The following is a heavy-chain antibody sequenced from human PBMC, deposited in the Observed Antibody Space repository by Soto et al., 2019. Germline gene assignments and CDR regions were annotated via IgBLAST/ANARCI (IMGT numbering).Heavy chain of an antibody. CDR1: GFSLSTSGVG. CDR3: ARQTIPRGEVLAFDY. Sequence: QITLKESGPTLVKPTQTLTLTCTFSGFSLSTSGVGVGWIRQPPGKALEWLALIYWDDDKRYSPSLKSRLTITKDTSKTQVVLTMTNMDPVDTATYYCARQTIPRGEVLAFDYWGQGTLVTVSS. D-gene: IGHD3-10*01. V-gene: IGHV2-5*02. J-gene: IGHJ4*02. CDR2: IYWDDDK.